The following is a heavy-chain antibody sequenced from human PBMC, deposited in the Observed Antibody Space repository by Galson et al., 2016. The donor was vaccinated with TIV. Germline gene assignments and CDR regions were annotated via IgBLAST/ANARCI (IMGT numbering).Heavy chain of an antibody. V-gene: IGHV7-4-1*02. CDR3: ARDRYCSSVSCSFDNNWFDP. D-gene: IGHD2-2*01. J-gene: IGHJ5*02. Sequence: SVKVSCKASGYSFSRHALNWVRQAPGQGLEWMGWINTNTGNPMYAQGLTGRFVFSLDTSVSTAYLQISSLKAEDTAAYYCARDRYCSSVSCSFDNNWFDPWGQGTLVTVSS. CDR2: INTNTGNP. CDR1: GYSFSRHA.